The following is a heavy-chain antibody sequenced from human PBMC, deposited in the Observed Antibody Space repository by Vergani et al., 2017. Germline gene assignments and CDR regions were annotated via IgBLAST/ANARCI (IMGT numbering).Heavy chain of an antibody. D-gene: IGHD2-15*01. V-gene: IGHV1-69*13. CDR3: ARLSXDTTPYLQGGYDC. CDR1: GGTFSSNS. CDR2: IIPIFGTT. J-gene: IGHJ4*02. Sequence: QGQLAQSGAEVKKPGSSVKVSCKASGGTFSSNSISWVRQAPGQGLEWMGRIIPIFGTTSYAQKFQGRVTILADESTSTAYMELSSLRSEDTAVYYCARLSXDTTPYLQGGYDCWGQGTMVSVSS.